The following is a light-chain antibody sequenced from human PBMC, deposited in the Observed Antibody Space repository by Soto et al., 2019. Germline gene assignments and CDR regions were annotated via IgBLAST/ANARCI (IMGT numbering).Light chain of an antibody. CDR2: WAS. CDR1: QSVLSSYNNKHY. CDR3: HQYYSTPYT. Sequence: DIVMTQALDSLAVSLGERATINCKSSQSVLSSYNNKHYLAWYQQKPGQPPKLLIYWASTRESGVPDRFSGSGFGTDFPLTISSLQAADVAFEYFHQYYSTPYTFGQGTKLEIK. J-gene: IGKJ2*01. V-gene: IGKV4-1*01.